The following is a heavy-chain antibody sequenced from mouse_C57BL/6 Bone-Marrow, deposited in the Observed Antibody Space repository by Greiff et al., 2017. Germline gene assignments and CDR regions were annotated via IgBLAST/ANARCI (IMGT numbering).Heavy chain of an antibody. J-gene: IGHJ3*01. CDR1: GYTFTDYY. V-gene: IGHV1-19*01. CDR3: ARRGGYDEAWFAY. D-gene: IGHD2-2*01. Sequence: VQLQQSGPVLVKPGASVKMSCKASGYTFTDYYMNWVKQSHGKSLEWIGVINPYNGGTSYNQKFKGKATLTVDKSSSTAYMELHSLTSEDSAVYYCARRGGYDEAWFAYWGQGTLVTVSA. CDR2: INPYNGGT.